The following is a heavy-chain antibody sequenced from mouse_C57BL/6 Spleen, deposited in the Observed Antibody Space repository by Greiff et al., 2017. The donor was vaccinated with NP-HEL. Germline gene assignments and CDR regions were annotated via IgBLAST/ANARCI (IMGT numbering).Heavy chain of an antibody. CDR1: GYTFTSYW. Sequence: QVQLQQPGAELVMPGASVKLSCKASGYTFTSYWMHWVKQRPGQGLEWIGEIDPSDSYTNSNQKFKGKSTLTVDKSSSTAYMQLSSLTSEDSAVYYCARSGDGGAWFAYWGQGTLVTVSA. CDR3: ARSGDGGAWFAY. V-gene: IGHV1-69*01. CDR2: IDPSDSYT. J-gene: IGHJ3*01. D-gene: IGHD1-3*01.